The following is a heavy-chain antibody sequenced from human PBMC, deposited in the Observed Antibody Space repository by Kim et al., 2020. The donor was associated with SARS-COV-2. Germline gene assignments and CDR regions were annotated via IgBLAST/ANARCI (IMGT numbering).Heavy chain of an antibody. J-gene: IGHJ5*02. D-gene: IGHD3-3*01. CDR2: ISGSGGST. CDR1: GFTFSSYA. Sequence: GGSLRLSCAASGFTFSSYAMSWVRQAPGKGLEWVSAISGSGGSTYYADSVKGRFTISRDNSKNTLYLQMNSLRAEDTAVYYCAAPFGVVVVGLNWFDPWGQGTLVTVSS. V-gene: IGHV3-23*01. CDR3: AAPFGVVVVGLNWFDP.